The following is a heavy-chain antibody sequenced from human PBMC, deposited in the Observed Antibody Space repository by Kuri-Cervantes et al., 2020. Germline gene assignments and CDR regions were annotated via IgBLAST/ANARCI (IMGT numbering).Heavy chain of an antibody. D-gene: IGHD2-15*01. Sequence: SETLSLTCTVSGGSISSYYWSWIRQPPGKGLEWIGYIYYSGSTNYNPSLKSRVTISVDTSKNQFSLKLSSVTAADTAVYYCARYTYCSTGRCYGDYWGQGTLVTVSS. CDR3: ARYTYCSTGRCYGDY. J-gene: IGHJ4*02. CDR1: GGSISSYY. V-gene: IGHV4-59*12. CDR2: IYYSGST.